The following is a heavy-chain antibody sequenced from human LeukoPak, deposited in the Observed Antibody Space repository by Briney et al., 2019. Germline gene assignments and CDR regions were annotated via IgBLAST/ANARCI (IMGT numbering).Heavy chain of an antibody. J-gene: IGHJ4*02. CDR2: ISGSGGST. D-gene: IGHD3-10*01. CDR3: AKWLRYYGSGSDY. V-gene: IGHV3-23*01. Sequence: PGGTLRLSCAASGFTFSSYGMSWVRQAPGKGLEWVSAISGSGGSTYYADSVKRLFPISRDNSKNTLYLQMNSLRAEDTAVYYCAKWLRYYGSGSDYWGQGTLVTVSS. CDR1: GFTFSSYG.